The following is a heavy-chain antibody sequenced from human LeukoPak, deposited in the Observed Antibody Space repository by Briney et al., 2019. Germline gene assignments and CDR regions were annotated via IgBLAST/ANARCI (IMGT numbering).Heavy chain of an antibody. V-gene: IGHV1-2*02. D-gene: IGHD2-15*01. Sequence: ASVKVSCKASGYTFTDFFLHWVRQAPGQGLEYLGWIDPNSGGSESTRNLQGRVITTRDTSISTAYLQLSRLRSDDTAVYYCARGSGVAGGLKRPIDPWGQGTLVTVSS. J-gene: IGHJ5*02. CDR1: GYTFTDFF. CDR2: IDPNSGGS. CDR3: ARGSGVAGGLKRPIDP.